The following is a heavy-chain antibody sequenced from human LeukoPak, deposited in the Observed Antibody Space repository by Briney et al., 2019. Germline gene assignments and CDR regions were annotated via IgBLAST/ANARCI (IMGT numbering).Heavy chain of an antibody. V-gene: IGHV4-34*01. J-gene: IGHJ4*02. Sequence: SETLSLTCAVYGGSFSGYYWSWIRQPPGKGLEWIGEINHSGSTNYNPSLKSRVTISVDTSKNQFSLKLSSVTAADTAVYYCARQIWRRMVRGGHFDYWGQGTLVTVSS. D-gene: IGHD3-10*01. CDR2: INHSGST. CDR1: GGSFSGYY. CDR3: ARQIWRRMVRGGHFDY.